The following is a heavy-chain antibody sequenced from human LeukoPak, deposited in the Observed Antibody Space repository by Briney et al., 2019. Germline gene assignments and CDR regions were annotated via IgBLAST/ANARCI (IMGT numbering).Heavy chain of an antibody. CDR3: ARGRNYYGSGSYYAFDI. CDR1: GGSISSGGYY. CDR2: IYYSGST. D-gene: IGHD3-10*01. Sequence: SETLSLTCTVSGGSISSGGYYWSWIRQHPGKGLEWIGYIYYSGSTYYNPSLKSRVTISVDTSKNQFSLKLSSVTAADTAVYYCARGRNYYGSGSYYAFDIWGQGTMVTVSS. J-gene: IGHJ3*02. V-gene: IGHV4-31*03.